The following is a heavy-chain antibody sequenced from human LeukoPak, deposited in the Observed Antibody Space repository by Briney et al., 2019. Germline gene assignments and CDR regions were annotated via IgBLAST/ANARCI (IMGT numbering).Heavy chain of an antibody. D-gene: IGHD3-22*01. CDR2: ISGSGGRT. CDR1: GFTFSSYA. J-gene: IGHJ4*02. V-gene: IGHV3-23*01. Sequence: GGSLRLSCAASGFTFSSYAMSWVRQAPGKGLEWVSAISGSGGRTYYADSVKGRFTISRDNSKNTLYLQMNSLRAEDTAVYYCAKVAYYYDSSGYYDYWGQGTLVTVSS. CDR3: AKVAYYYDSSGYYDY.